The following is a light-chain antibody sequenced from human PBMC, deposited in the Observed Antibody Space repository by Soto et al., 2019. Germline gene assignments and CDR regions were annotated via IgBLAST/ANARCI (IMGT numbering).Light chain of an antibody. CDR2: EAS. CDR1: QSINNR. V-gene: IGKV1-5*03. Sequence: FQMTQSPSTLSASVGDRVAITCRASQSINNRLAWYQQKPGKAPKLLIYEASNLQSGVPSRFSGSGSGTEFILTISSLQPDDFATYYCQQYNSYSYTFGQGTKVDIK. CDR3: QQYNSYSYT. J-gene: IGKJ2*01.